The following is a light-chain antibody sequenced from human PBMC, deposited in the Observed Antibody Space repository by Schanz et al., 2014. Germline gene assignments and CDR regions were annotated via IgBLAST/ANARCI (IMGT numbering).Light chain of an antibody. V-gene: IGKV3-20*01. CDR3: QQYGTSPRT. CDR2: AAS. CDR1: QSVSASY. Sequence: EIVLTQSPGTLSLSPGERATLSCRASQSVSASYLAWYQQKPGQPPRLLLFAASTRATGIPDRFSGSWSGTDFNLTINRLEPEDFAAYYCQQYGTSPRTFGQGTKVEIK. J-gene: IGKJ1*01.